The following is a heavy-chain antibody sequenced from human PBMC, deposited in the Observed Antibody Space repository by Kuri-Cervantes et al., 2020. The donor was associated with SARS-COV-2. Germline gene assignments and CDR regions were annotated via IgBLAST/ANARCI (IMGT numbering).Heavy chain of an antibody. CDR3: AKDGGDYDFWSGYYTSGDYDAFDI. D-gene: IGHD3-3*01. CDR1: GFTFSSYA. J-gene: IGHJ3*02. V-gene: IGHV3-64*01. Sequence: GESLKISCAASGFTFSSYAMSWVRQAPGKGLEYVSAISSNGGSTYYANSVKGRFTISRDNSKNTLYLQMNSLRAEDTAVYYCAKDGGDYDFWSGYYTSGDYDAFDIWGQGTMVTVSS. CDR2: ISSNGGST.